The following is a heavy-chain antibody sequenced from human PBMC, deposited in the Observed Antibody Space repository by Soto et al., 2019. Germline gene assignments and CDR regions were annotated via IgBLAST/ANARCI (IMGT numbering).Heavy chain of an antibody. CDR3: ARDGGSCWRGYYFDY. V-gene: IGHV3-21*01. Sequence: EVQLVESGGGLVKPGGSLRLSCAASGFTFSSYSMNWVRQAPGKGLEWVSSISSSSSYIYYADSVKGRFTISRDNAKNSLYLQMNSLRAEDTAVYYCARDGGSCWRGYYFDYWGQGTLVTVSS. J-gene: IGHJ4*02. CDR2: ISSSSSYI. CDR1: GFTFSSYS. D-gene: IGHD6-19*01.